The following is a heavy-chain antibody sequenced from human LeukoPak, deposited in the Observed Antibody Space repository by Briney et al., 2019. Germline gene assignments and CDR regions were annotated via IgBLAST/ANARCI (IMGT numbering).Heavy chain of an antibody. CDR3: ATGEIIGYCSGGSSEC. D-gene: IGHD2-15*01. CDR1: GGTFSSYA. V-gene: IGHV1-69*04. CDR2: IIPILGIA. Sequence: ASVKVSCKASGGTFSSYAISWVRQAPGQGLEWMGRIIPILGIANYAQKSQGRVTITADKSTSTAYMELSSLRSEDTAVYYCATGEIIGYCSGGSSECWGQGTLVTVSS. J-gene: IGHJ4*02.